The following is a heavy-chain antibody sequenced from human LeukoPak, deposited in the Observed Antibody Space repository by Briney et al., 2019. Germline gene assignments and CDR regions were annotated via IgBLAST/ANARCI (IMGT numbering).Heavy chain of an antibody. D-gene: IGHD2-15*01. Sequence: GGSLRLSCAASGFMFSSYWMSWVRQAPGKGLEWVADIKEDGSEKSYVDSVKGRFTISRDNAKNSLYLQMNSLRAEDTAVYYCARGVRYCSGGNCYSNTLSYIDVWGKGTTVTVSS. V-gene: IGHV3-7*01. CDR3: ARGVRYCSGGNCYSNTLSYIDV. CDR1: GFMFSSYW. CDR2: IKEDGSEK. J-gene: IGHJ6*03.